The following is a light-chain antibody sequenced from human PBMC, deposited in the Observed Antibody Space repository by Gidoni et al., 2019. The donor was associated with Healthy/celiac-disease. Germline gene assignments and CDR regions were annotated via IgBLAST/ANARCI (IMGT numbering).Light chain of an antibody. CDR2: AAS. J-gene: IGKJ2*01. CDR3: QQSYSTPLT. CDR1: QSISSY. Sequence: DIQMTQSPASLSASVGDRVTITCRASQSISSYLNWYQQKPGNAPKLLIYAASSLQSVVPSRFSGSGSGTDFTLTISSLQPEDFATYYCQQSYSTPLTFGRGTKLEIK. V-gene: IGKV1-39*01.